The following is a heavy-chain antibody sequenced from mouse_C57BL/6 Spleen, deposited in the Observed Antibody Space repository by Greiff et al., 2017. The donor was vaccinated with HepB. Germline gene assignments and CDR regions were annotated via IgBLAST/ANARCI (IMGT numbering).Heavy chain of an antibody. CDR1: GFTFTDYY. CDR2: IRNKANGYTT. D-gene: IGHD2-4*01. V-gene: IGHV7-3*01. J-gene: IGHJ4*01. Sequence: EVKLVESGGGLVQPGGSLSLSCAASGFTFTDYYMSWVRQPPGKALEWLGFIRNKANGYTTEYSASVKGRFTISRDNSQSILYLQMNALRAEDSATYYCARFYYDYLGYAMDYWGQGTSVTVSS. CDR3: ARFYYDYLGYAMDY.